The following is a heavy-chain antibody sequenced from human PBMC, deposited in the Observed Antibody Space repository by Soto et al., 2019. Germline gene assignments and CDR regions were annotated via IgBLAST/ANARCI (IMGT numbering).Heavy chain of an antibody. CDR2: ISSSSSYI. Sequence: PGGSLRLSCAASGFTLSSYSMNWDRQAPGKGLEWVSSISSSSSYIYYADSVKGRFTISRDNAKNSLYLQMNSLRAEDTAVYYCARAYLPPGITFGGVIGAWGQGTLVTVAS. CDR3: ARAYLPPGITFGGVIGA. D-gene: IGHD3-16*02. J-gene: IGHJ5*02. V-gene: IGHV3-21*01. CDR1: GFTLSSYS.